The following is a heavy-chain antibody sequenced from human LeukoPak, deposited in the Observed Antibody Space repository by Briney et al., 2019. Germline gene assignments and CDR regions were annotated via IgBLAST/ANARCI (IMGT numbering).Heavy chain of an antibody. CDR2: MNPNSGNT. D-gene: IGHD2-2*01. CDR1: GYTFTSYD. Sequence: ASVKASCKASGYTFTSYDINWVRQATGQGLEWMGWMNPNSGNTGYAQRFQGRVTITRNTSISTAYMELSSLRSEDTAVYYCARAVKRIVVVPAAYYYYYYMDVWGKGTSVTVS. CDR3: ARAVKRIVVVPAAYYYYYYMDV. J-gene: IGHJ6*03. V-gene: IGHV1-8*03.